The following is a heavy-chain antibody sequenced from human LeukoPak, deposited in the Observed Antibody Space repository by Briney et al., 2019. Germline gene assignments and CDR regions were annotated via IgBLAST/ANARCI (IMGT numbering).Heavy chain of an antibody. CDR2: IIPILGIA. D-gene: IGHD2-15*01. Sequence: SVTVSCKASGGTFSSYAISWVRQAPGQGLEWMGRIIPILGIANYAQKFQGRVTITADKSTSTAYMELSSLRSEDTAVYYCARDVVAATLDSDYWGQGTLVTVSP. CDR3: ARDVVAATLDSDY. J-gene: IGHJ4*02. V-gene: IGHV1-69*04. CDR1: GGTFSSYA.